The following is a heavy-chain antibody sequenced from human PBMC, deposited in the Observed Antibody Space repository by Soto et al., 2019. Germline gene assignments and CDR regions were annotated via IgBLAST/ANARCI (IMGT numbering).Heavy chain of an antibody. CDR1: EYTFTNYD. Sequence: QVQLVQSGAEVKEPGASVRVSCKAAEYTFTNYDINWVWQATGQGLEWMGWMNPYSGNTGFAQKFQGRLTMTRNTSITTASMELSSLTSDDTAVYYCAVGPRNAVCGVIPDYWGQGTLVTVSS. V-gene: IGHV1-8*01. D-gene: IGHD3-3*01. CDR2: MNPYSGNT. J-gene: IGHJ4*02. CDR3: AVGPRNAVCGVIPDY.